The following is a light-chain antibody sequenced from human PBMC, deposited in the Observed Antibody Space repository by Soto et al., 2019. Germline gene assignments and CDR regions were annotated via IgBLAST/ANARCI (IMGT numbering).Light chain of an antibody. CDR1: QNINIY. Sequence: DIQMAQSPSSLSASVGDRVTITCRASQNINIYLKWYQQKPGKAPKVLIYSASSLQSGVPSRFSGSGSGPDFTLTISSLQPEDFATYYCQQSSSPPRTFGPGTKLEIK. J-gene: IGKJ2*01. V-gene: IGKV1-39*01. CDR3: QQSSSPPRT. CDR2: SAS.